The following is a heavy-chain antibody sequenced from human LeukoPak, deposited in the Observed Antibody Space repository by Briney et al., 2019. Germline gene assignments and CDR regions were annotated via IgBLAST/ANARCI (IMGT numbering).Heavy chain of an antibody. V-gene: IGHV3-21*01. CDR1: GFTFSSYY. Sequence: GGSLRLSCVVSGFTFSSYYMNWVRQAPGRGLEWVSSISSSRSYIYYADSVKGRFTISRDNAKNSLYLQMNSLIAQDTAVYYCGRAPTSEQQLQFDYWGQGTLVTVSS. D-gene: IGHD6-13*01. J-gene: IGHJ4*02. CDR2: ISSSRSYI. CDR3: GRAPTSEQQLQFDY.